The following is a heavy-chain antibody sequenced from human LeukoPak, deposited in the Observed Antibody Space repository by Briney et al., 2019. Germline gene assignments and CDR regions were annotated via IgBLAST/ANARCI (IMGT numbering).Heavy chain of an antibody. CDR3: ARYSGPSNWFDP. D-gene: IGHD1-26*01. CDR2: IYYSGSA. Sequence: SETLSLTCTVSGGSISNYYWSWIRQPPGKGLEWIGYIYYSGSANYNPSLKSRVTISVATSKIQFSLKLTSVTAADTAVYYCARYSGPSNWFDPWGQGTLVTVS. V-gene: IGHV4-59*01. J-gene: IGHJ5*02. CDR1: GGSISNYY.